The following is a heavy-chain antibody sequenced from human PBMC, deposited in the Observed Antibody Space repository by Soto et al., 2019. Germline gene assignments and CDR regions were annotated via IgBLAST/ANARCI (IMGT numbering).Heavy chain of an antibody. CDR3: AKGSVVVAAKFDS. CDR1: GFAFSGAA. J-gene: IGHJ4*02. D-gene: IGHD2-21*02. Sequence: EVQLVESGGDLVRSGGSLKVSCAASGFAFSGAAFHWVRQAPGKGLEWVGRIRSKAHNYATEYAASVKGRFTISRDDSRNTAYLQMNSLKVEDTAVYYCAKGSVVVAAKFDSWGQGTLVTVSS. CDR2: IRSKAHNYAT. V-gene: IGHV3-73*02.